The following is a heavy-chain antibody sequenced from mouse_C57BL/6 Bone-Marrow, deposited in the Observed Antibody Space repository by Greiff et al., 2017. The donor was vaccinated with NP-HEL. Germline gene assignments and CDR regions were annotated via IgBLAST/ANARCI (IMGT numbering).Heavy chain of an antibody. CDR1: GFSLTSYG. J-gene: IGHJ4*01. Sequence: VKLMESGPGLVQPSQSLSITCTVSGFSLTSYGVHWVRQSPGKGLEWLGVIWRGGSTDYNAAFMSRLSITKDNSKSQVFFKMNSLQADDTAIYYCAKKGGYDYDAMDYWGQGTSVTVSS. D-gene: IGHD2-10*02. CDR2: IWRGGST. CDR3: AKKGGYDYDAMDY. V-gene: IGHV2-5*01.